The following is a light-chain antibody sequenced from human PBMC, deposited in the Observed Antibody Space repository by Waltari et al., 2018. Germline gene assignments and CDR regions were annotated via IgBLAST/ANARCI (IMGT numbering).Light chain of an antibody. CDR1: QNINSW. J-gene: IGKJ5*01. Sequence: DIQMTQSPSTLSASVGDRVSVTCRASQNINSWLAWYQQKPGKAPKLLIYKASTLESGVLARFSGSGSGTEFTLTISSLQPDDFATYYCQQYKSLPITFGHGTRLEIK. CDR3: QQYKSLPIT. CDR2: KAS. V-gene: IGKV1-5*03.